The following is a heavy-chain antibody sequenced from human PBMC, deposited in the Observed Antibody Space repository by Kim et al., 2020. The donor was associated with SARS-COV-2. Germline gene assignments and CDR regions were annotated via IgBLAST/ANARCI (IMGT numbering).Heavy chain of an antibody. D-gene: IGHD7-27*01. CDR3: SWGPNSSPTDY. CDR2: IIGSGTTI. CDR1: GFTFSSYE. Sequence: GGSLRLSCAASGFTFSSYEMNWVRQAPGKGLEWVSYIIGSGTTIYYADSVRGRFTISSDNDKNSLYPQMQSLRAEDTDVYYCSWGPNSSPTDYWGEGTQV. J-gene: IGHJ4*02. V-gene: IGHV3-48*03.